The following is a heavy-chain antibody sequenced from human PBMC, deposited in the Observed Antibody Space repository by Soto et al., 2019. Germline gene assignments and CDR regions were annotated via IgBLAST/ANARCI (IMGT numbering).Heavy chain of an antibody. Sequence: SETLSLTCTVSGGSISSSSYYWGWIRQPPGKGLEWIGSIYYSGSTYYNPSLKSRVTISVDTSKNQFSLKLSSVTAADTAVYYCARQFSGSYSVYYYYGMDVWGQGTTVTVSS. V-gene: IGHV4-39*01. CDR1: GGSISSSSYY. J-gene: IGHJ6*02. CDR2: IYYSGST. D-gene: IGHD1-26*01. CDR3: ARQFSGSYSVYYYYGMDV.